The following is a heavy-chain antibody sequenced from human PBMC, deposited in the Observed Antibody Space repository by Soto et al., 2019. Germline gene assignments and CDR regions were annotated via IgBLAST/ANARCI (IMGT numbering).Heavy chain of an antibody. CDR2: ISYDGSNK. V-gene: IGHV3-30*03. D-gene: IGHD1-26*01. CDR3: ATSRELLEFCAADY. CDR1: GFTFSSYG. Sequence: QVQLVESGGGVVQPGRSLRLSCAASGFTFSSYGMHWVRQSPGKGLEWVAVISYDGSNKYYADSVKGRFTISRDNSKNTLYLQMNSLRAEDTAVYYCATSRELLEFCAADYWGQGTLVTVSS. J-gene: IGHJ4*02.